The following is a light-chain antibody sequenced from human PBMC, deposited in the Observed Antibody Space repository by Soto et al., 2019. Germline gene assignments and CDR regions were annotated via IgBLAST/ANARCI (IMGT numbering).Light chain of an antibody. CDR2: AAS. V-gene: IGKV1-12*01. CDR3: QQANRFPRT. CDR1: QGVSSW. Sequence: EIQMTQSPSSLSASLGERATISCRASQGVSSWLAWYQQKPGKAPRLLIYAASSMRIGVPSRFSGSGSGTDFTLTIISLQPEDFATYYCQQANRFPRTFGQGTKVEIK. J-gene: IGKJ1*01.